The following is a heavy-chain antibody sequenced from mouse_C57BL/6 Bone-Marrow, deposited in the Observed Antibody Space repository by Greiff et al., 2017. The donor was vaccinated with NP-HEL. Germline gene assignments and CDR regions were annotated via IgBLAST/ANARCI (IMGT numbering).Heavy chain of an antibody. CDR1: GYTFTSYW. V-gene: IGHV1-7*01. CDR2: SNPSSGYT. CDR3: ALITTGVATGYYAMDY. J-gene: IGHJ4*01. Sequence: QVQLQQSGAELAKPGASVKLSCKASGYTFTSYWMHWVKQRPGQGLEWIGYSNPSSGYTKYNQKFKDKATLTADKSSSTAYMQLSSLTYEDSAVYYCALITTGVATGYYAMDYWGQGTSVTVSS. D-gene: IGHD1-1*01.